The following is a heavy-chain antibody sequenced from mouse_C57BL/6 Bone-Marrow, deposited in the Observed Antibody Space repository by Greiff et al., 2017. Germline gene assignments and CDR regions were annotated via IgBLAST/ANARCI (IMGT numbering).Heavy chain of an antibody. Sequence: VQLQQPGAELVKPGASVKMSCKASGYTFTSYWITWVKQRPGQGLEWIGDIYPTSGRTNYNEKFKSKAILTVDTSSTTAYMQLSSLTSEDSAVFYCARSGPLGRSFDYWGQGTTLTGSS. D-gene: IGHD4-1*01. J-gene: IGHJ2*01. CDR3: ARSGPLGRSFDY. V-gene: IGHV1-55*01. CDR1: GYTFTSYW. CDR2: IYPTSGRT.